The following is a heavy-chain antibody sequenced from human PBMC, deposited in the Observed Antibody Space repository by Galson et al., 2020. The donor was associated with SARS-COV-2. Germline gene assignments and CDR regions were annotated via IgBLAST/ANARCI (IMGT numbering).Heavy chain of an antibody. CDR1: GGSISSGDYY. J-gene: IGHJ4*02. CDR3: ARVVILTISSGYYYIGNFDY. Sequence: SETLSLTCTVSGGSISSGDYYWSWIRQPPGKGLEWIGYIYYSGSTYYNPSLKSRVTISVDTSKNQFSLKLSSVTAADTAVYYCARVVILTISSGYYYIGNFDYWGQGTLVTVSS. V-gene: IGHV4-30-4*01. D-gene: IGHD3-22*01. CDR2: IYYSGST.